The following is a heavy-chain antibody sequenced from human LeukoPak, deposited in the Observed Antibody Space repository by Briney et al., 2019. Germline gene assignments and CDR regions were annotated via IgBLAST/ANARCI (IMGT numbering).Heavy chain of an antibody. D-gene: IGHD2-8*01. J-gene: IGHJ4*02. CDR3: TRDVWGDRDNYFDC. Sequence: TGGSLRLSCAASGFTFDDYGMSWVRQAPGKGLEWVSGISWNGGSTGYADSVKGRFTISRDNAKNTLYLEMNNLRAEDTAVYYCTRDVWGDRDNYFDCWGQGTLVTVSS. V-gene: IGHV3-20*04. CDR2: ISWNGGST. CDR1: GFTFDDYG.